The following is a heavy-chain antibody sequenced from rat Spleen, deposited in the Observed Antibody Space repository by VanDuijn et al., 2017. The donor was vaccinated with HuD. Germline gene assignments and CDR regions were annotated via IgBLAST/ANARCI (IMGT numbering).Heavy chain of an antibody. CDR1: GFTFSDYY. CDR2: ISYDGGIT. J-gene: IGHJ2*01. D-gene: IGHD1-9*01. Sequence: EVQLVESDGGLVQPGRSLKLSCAASGFTFSDYYMAWVRQAPTKGLEWVATISYDGGITYYRDSVRGRFTISRDDAKSTLSLQMDSLRSEDTATYYCARRHYGYTDYFDYWGQGVMVTVSS. CDR3: ARRHYGYTDYFDY. V-gene: IGHV5-29*01.